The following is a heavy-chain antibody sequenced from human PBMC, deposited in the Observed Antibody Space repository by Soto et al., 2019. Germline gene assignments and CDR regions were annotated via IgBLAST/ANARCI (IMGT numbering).Heavy chain of an antibody. J-gene: IGHJ6*02. CDR2: INSDGSST. CDR3: ARDHGPGYCSGGSCAPTYYYYGMDV. V-gene: IGHV3-74*01. Sequence: GGSLRLSCAASGFTFSSYWMHWVRQAPGKGLVWVSRINSDGSSTSYADSVKGRFTISRDNAKNTLYLQMNSLRAEDTAVYYCARDHGPGYCSGGSCAPTYYYYGMDVSSQGTTVTGTS. CDR1: GFTFSSYW. D-gene: IGHD2-15*01.